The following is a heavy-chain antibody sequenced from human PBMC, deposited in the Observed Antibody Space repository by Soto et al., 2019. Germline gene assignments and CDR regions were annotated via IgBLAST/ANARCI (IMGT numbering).Heavy chain of an antibody. CDR3: ARDQRDSSSWYGKAFDI. J-gene: IGHJ3*02. D-gene: IGHD6-13*01. CDR1: GFTFSRYW. Sequence: GGSLRLSCAASGFTFSRYWMHWVRQAPGKGLVWVSRINSDGSSTSYADSVKGRFTISRDNAKNTLYLQMNSLRAEDTAVYYCARDQRDSSSWYGKAFDIWGQGTMVTVSS. V-gene: IGHV3-74*01. CDR2: INSDGSST.